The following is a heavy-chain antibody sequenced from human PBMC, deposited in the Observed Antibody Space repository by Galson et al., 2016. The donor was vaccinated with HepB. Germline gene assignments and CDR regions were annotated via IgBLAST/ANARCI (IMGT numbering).Heavy chain of an antibody. CDR3: ARVLEGPYNWFDP. CDR1: GGTFSTYA. Sequence: SVKVSCKASGGTFSTYAISWVRQAPGQGLEWMGRIIPIFGTANYAQKFQGRATITADEYTSTAYMELSSLRSEATAVYYCARVLEGPYNWFDPWGQGTLVTVAS. J-gene: IGHJ5*02. V-gene: IGHV1-69*13. CDR2: IIPIFGTA.